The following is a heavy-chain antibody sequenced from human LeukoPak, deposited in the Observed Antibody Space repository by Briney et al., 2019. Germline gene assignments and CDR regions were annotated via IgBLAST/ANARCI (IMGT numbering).Heavy chain of an antibody. D-gene: IGHD6-13*01. CDR2: IYYSGSS. V-gene: IGHV4-59*01. CDR1: GGSISSYY. Sequence: SETLSLTCTVSGGSISSYYWSWIRQPPGKGLEWIGYIYYSGSSNYNPSLKSRVTISVDTSKNQFSLKLSSVTAADTAVYYCARASKQQLEKWFDPWGQGTLVTVSS. J-gene: IGHJ5*02. CDR3: ARASKQQLEKWFDP.